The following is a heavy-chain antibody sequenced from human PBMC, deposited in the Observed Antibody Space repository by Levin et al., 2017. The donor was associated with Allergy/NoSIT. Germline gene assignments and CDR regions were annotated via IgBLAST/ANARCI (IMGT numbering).Heavy chain of an antibody. Sequence: PGESLKISCAASGFSFSTYAMNWVRQAPGKGLEWVSGISGDFTTYYADSVKGRFTISRDNSKNTVYLQMNSLRDEDTAVYFCARGYDRGVLSSWGQGTLVTVSS. CDR1: GFSFSTYA. J-gene: IGHJ5*02. D-gene: IGHD5-12*01. CDR3: ARGYDRGVLSS. V-gene: IGHV3-23*01. CDR2: ISGDFTT.